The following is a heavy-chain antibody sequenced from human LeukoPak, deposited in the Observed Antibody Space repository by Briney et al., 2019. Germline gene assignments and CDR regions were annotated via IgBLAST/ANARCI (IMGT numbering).Heavy chain of an antibody. Sequence: GGSLRLSCAASGFTFSSFAMSWVRQVPDKGLEWVSTISGIGYVTRYADSVKGRFTISRDNSKNTLYLQVNSLRAEDTAVYHCARDYYDSSGYSSPIDHWGQGALVTVSS. CDR2: ISGIGYVT. J-gene: IGHJ4*02. CDR3: ARDYYDSSGYSSPIDH. V-gene: IGHV3-23*01. CDR1: GFTFSSFA. D-gene: IGHD3-22*01.